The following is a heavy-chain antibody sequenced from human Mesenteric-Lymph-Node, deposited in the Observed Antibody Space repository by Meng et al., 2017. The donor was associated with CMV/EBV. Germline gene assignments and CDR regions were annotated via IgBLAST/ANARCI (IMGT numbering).Heavy chain of an antibody. CDR2: IVINFGTR. V-gene: IGHV1-69*05. D-gene: IGHD2/OR15-2a*01. CDR3: ARAFCGTASCFNYFFYHYGMDA. J-gene: IGHJ6*01. Sequence: SVKVSCKASGGSFSDHAINWVRLAPGQGLEWVGGIVINFGTRRYAQKFQGRVTFTTDRSTGTVYMELSGLRPGDTAVYYCARAFCGTASCFNYFFYHYGMDAWGQGTTVTVSS. CDR1: GGSFSDHA.